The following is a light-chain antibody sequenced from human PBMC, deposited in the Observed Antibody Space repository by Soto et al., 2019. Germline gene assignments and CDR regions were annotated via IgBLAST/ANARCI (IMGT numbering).Light chain of an antibody. J-gene: IGKJ5*01. CDR3: QQYDKWPPIT. CDR2: GAS. CDR1: QSVSSN. V-gene: IGKV3-15*01. Sequence: ETVMTQSPATLSVSPGERVTLSCRASQSVSSNVAWYQKKAGQPPRLLIYGASTRATGVPARFSGSGSETEFTLTISSLQSEDFVVYYCQQYDKWPPITFGQGTRLEIK.